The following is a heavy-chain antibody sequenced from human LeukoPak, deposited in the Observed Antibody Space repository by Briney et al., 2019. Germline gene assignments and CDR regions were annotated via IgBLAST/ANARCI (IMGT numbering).Heavy chain of an antibody. CDR2: INPSGGST. CDR3: ARVPTRVVVPAAQLRGY. Sequence: ASVKVSCKASGYTFTSYYMHWVRQAPGQGLEWMGIINPSGGSTSYAQKFQGRVTMTRDTSISTAYMELSRLRSDDTAVYYCARVPTRVVVPAAQLRGYWGQGTLVTVSS. J-gene: IGHJ4*02. V-gene: IGHV1-46*01. D-gene: IGHD2-2*01. CDR1: GYTFTSYY.